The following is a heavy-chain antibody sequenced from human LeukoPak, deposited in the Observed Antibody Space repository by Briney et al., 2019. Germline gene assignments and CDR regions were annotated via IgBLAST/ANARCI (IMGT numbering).Heavy chain of an antibody. Sequence: GGSLRLSCAASGFTFDDYAMHWVRHAPGKGLEWVSLISGDGGSTYYADFVKGRFTISRDNSKNSLYLQMNSLRTEDTALYYCAKDIRGRLLWFGELFSYYFDYWGQGTLVTVSS. J-gene: IGHJ4*02. CDR1: GFTFDDYA. D-gene: IGHD3-10*01. V-gene: IGHV3-43*02. CDR3: AKDIRGRLLWFGELFSYYFDY. CDR2: ISGDGGST.